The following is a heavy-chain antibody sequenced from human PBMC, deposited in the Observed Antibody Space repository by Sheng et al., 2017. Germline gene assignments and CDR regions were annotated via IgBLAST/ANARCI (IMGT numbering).Heavy chain of an antibody. J-gene: IGHJ4*01. V-gene: IGHV3-48*01. D-gene: IGHD3-10*01. CDR3: ARGHHGFTPDGRFDY. CDR2: ISASGGRT. CDR1: GFSFGSYA. Sequence: VELVESGGGSNHVGGSLRLSCAASGFSFGSYAMNWVRQAPGKGLEWVSYISASGGRTYYADSVKGRFTISRDNDNDSLHLQVNSLRAGDTGVYFCARGHHGFTPDGRFDYWGQGTLVAVSS.